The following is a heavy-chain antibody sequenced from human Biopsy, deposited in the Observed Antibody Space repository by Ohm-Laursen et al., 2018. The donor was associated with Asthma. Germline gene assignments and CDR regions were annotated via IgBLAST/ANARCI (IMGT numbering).Heavy chain of an antibody. CDR2: IYYRGRT. J-gene: IGHJ2*01. CDR3: ARAVSSSSYWYFDL. Sequence: SDTLSLTWIVSGDAMSTSGSYWGWIRQSPGKGLEWIGSIYYRGRTYYNPSLESRVTISADTSKNHFSLKGTSVTAADTAVYYCARAVSSSSYWYFDLWGRGDLVTVSS. V-gene: IGHV4-39*02. D-gene: IGHD6-6*01. CDR1: GDAMSTSGSY.